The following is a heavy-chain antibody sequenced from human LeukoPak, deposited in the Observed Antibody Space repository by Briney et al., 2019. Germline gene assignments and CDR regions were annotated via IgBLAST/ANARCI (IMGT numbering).Heavy chain of an antibody. CDR3: ARREEHPYDMDV. J-gene: IGHJ6*03. CDR1: GGSISSYY. V-gene: IGHV4-59*01. Sequence: SETLSLTCTVSGGSISSYYWSWIRQPPGKELEWIGYVYHSGSTNYNPSLKSRVTISVDKSKNQFSLRLSSVTAADTAVYYCARREEHPYDMDVWGKGTTVTVSS. D-gene: IGHD1/OR15-1a*01. CDR2: VYHSGST.